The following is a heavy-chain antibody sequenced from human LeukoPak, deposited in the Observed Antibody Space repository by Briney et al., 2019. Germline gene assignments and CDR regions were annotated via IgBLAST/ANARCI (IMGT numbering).Heavy chain of an antibody. Sequence: ASVKVSCKASGYTFTSYYMHWVRQAPGQGLEWMGIINPSGGGTSYAQKFQGRVTMTRDTSTSTVYMGLSSLRSEDTAVYHCARGSAVAGTEDYWGQGTLVTVSS. V-gene: IGHV1-46*01. J-gene: IGHJ4*02. CDR3: ARGSAVAGTEDY. CDR2: INPSGGGT. CDR1: GYTFTSYY. D-gene: IGHD6-19*01.